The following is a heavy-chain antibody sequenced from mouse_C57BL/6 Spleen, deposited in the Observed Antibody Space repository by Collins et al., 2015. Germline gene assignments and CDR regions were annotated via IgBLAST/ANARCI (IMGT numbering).Heavy chain of an antibody. D-gene: IGHD1-1*01. CDR1: GFSLISYS. J-gene: IGHJ2*01. Sequence: QVQLKESGPGLVAPSQGLSITCTVSGFSLISYSVSWVRQPPGKGLEWLGIIWGDGSRDYQSALTSRLSISKDNSKSQVFLKLNSLQTDDTATYYCAATSYYFDYWGQGTTLTVSS. CDR3: AATSYYFDY. CDR2: IWGDGSR. V-gene: IGHV2-3*01.